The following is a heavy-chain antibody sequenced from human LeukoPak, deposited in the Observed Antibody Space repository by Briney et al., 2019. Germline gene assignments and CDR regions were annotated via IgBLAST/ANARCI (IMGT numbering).Heavy chain of an antibody. D-gene: IGHD6-19*01. CDR2: VNPQGSGT. V-gene: IGHV3-74*01. Sequence: GESLRLSCAASGFTFSSYWMRWVRQAPGKGLVWVSRVNPQGSGTSYTDSVKGRFTISRDNAKDALHLRMDNLRVEDTAVYYCARARWSSTGWFLGYWGQGTLVTVSS. CDR3: ARARWSSTGWFLGY. J-gene: IGHJ4*02. CDR1: GFTFSSYW.